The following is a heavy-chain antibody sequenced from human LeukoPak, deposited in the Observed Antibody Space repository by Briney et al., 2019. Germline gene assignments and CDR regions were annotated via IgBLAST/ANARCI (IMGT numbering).Heavy chain of an antibody. CDR3: ARKVLGEWLLGEAFDI. CDR2: IIPILGIA. J-gene: IGHJ3*02. CDR1: GGTFISYT. D-gene: IGHD3-3*01. Sequence: SVKVSCKASGGTFISYTISWVRQAPGQGIEWMGRIIPILGIANYAQKFQGRVTITADKSTSTAYLELSSLRSEDTAVYYCARKVLGEWLLGEAFDIWGQGTMVTVSS. V-gene: IGHV1-69*02.